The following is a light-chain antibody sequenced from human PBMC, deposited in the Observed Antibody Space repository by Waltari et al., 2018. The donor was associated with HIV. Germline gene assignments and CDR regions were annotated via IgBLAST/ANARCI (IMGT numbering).Light chain of an antibody. CDR1: SSDVGNYNV. Sequence: QSALTQPASVSGSPGQSITISCTGTSSDVGNYNVVSWYQQHPGKAPKLRIYEVSKRPSGVSNRFSGSKSGNTASVTIAGLQAEDEADYYCCSYAGSSTHVFGTGTKVTVL. CDR2: EVS. CDR3: CSYAGSSTHV. J-gene: IGLJ1*01. V-gene: IGLV2-23*02.